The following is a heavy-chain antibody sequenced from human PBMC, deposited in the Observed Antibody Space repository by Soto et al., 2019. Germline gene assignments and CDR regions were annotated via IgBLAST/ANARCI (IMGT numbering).Heavy chain of an antibody. CDR2: TYFSKTT. D-gene: IGHD5-12*01. V-gene: IGHV4-31*03. Sequence: QVQLQESGPGLVKPSQTLSLTCTVSGDSITSGGYYWSWVRHHPGKGLEWIGYTYFSKTTYYNPSLKSRVTISVDASKNQFSLNLSSVTAADTAVYYCARGREVAFHNYYGLDVWGQGTTVTVSS. CDR1: GDSITSGGYY. J-gene: IGHJ6*02. CDR3: ARGREVAFHNYYGLDV.